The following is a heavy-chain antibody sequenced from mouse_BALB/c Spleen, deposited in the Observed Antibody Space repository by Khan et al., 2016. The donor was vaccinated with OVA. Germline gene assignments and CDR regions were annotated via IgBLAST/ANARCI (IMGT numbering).Heavy chain of an antibody. CDR2: ISNRGNTP. D-gene: IGHD1-1*02. CDR3: ARGGDGGGLAS. CDR1: GFTFTDYY. Sequence: EVELVESGGGFMQPGGSLKLSCATSGFTFTDYYMYWVRQTPERRLEWVAYISNRGNTPYYPDTVRGRFTISRDNAKNTLYLQMSRLMSEYTAMYCCARGGDGGGLASWGQGTLVTVSA. J-gene: IGHJ3*01. V-gene: IGHV5-12*02.